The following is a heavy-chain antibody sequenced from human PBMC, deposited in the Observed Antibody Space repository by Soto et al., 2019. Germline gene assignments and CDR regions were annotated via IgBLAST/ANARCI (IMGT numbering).Heavy chain of an antibody. CDR3: TKPNISDYY. Sequence: PGGSLSLSCAASGFTFSKAWMSWVRQAPGKGLEWVGRIKAKSDGGTTDYAAPLKGRFTISRDDSKNTLYLQMSSLKIEDTAVYFCTKPNISDYYWGQGALVTVSS. D-gene: IGHD3-22*01. CDR2: IKAKSDGGTT. V-gene: IGHV3-15*05. J-gene: IGHJ4*02. CDR1: GFTFSKAW.